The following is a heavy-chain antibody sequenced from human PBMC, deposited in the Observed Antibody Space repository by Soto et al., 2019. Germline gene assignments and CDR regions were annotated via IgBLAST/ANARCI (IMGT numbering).Heavy chain of an antibody. CDR3: VKVLARGVGVPRFYFDS. J-gene: IGHJ4*02. Sequence: DVQLVESGGGLVQRGGSLRLSCAASGFTFSNSWMHWVRQVSGKGLEWVSRINADGTSTSYADSVKGRFTISRDNAKNTLYLHVNSLRAEDTAVYYCVKVLARGVGVPRFYFDSWGQGALVTVSS. D-gene: IGHD2-2*01. CDR1: GFTFSNSW. CDR2: INADGTST. V-gene: IGHV3-74*01.